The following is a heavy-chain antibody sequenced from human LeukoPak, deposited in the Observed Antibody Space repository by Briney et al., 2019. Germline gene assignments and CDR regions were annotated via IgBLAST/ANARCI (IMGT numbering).Heavy chain of an antibody. V-gene: IGHV4-34*09. CDR3: ARDGDCSSDSCYFDY. CDR2: IYYSGIT. Sequence: SETLSLTCAVYGGSFSGYYWSWIRQPPGKGLEWIGYIYYSGITYYNPSLKSRVTISVDTSKNQFSLNLSSVTAADTAVYYCARDGDCSSDSCYFDYWGQGILVTVSS. J-gene: IGHJ4*02. CDR1: GGSFSGYY. D-gene: IGHD2-2*01.